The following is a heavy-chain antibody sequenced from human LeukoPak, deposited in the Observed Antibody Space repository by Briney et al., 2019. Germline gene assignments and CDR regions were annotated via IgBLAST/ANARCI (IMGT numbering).Heavy chain of an antibody. CDR2: INAGNGNT. J-gene: IGHJ3*02. Sequence: ASVKVSCKASGYTFTSYAMHWVRQAPGHRLEWMGWINAGNGNTKYSQKFQGRVTITRDTSASIAYMELSGLRSEDTAVYYCARVGGDYRGFAFDIWGQGTMVTVSS. CDR3: ARVGGDYRGFAFDI. V-gene: IGHV1-3*01. D-gene: IGHD4-17*01. CDR1: GYTFTSYA.